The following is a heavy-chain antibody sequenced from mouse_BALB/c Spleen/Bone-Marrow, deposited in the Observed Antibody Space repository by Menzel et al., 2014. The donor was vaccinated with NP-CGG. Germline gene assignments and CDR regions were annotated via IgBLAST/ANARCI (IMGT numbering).Heavy chain of an antibody. CDR3: ARVTGTDWYFDV. D-gene: IGHD4-1*01. CDR2: IWAGGST. CDR1: GFSLTSYG. Sequence: VQGVESGPGLVAPSQSLSITCTVSGFSLTSYGVHWVRQPPGKGLEWLGVIWAGGSTNYNSALMSRLSISKDNSKSLVFLKMNSLQTDDTAMYYCARVTGTDWYFDVWGAGTTVTVSS. J-gene: IGHJ1*01. V-gene: IGHV2-9*02.